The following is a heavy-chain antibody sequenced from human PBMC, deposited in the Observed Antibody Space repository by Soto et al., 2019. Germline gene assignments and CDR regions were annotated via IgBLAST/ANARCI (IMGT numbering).Heavy chain of an antibody. CDR1: GYTFASYA. CDR2: ISAYNGNT. CDR3: ARDPPPPAY. J-gene: IGHJ4*02. V-gene: IGHV1-18*01. Sequence: QVQLVQSGAEVKKPGASVKVSCKASGYTFASYAISWMRQAPGQGLEWMGWISAYNGNTNYAQKRQGRVTMTTDTATSTADMELRSLRSDDTAVYYCARDPPPPAYWGQGTLVTVSS.